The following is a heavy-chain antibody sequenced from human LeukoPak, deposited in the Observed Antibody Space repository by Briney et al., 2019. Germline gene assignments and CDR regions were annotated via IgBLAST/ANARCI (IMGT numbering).Heavy chain of an antibody. D-gene: IGHD2-2*01. CDR3: ARRRPTYCSSTSCYARQNIRGIAAAGTYDY. V-gene: IGHV4-34*01. J-gene: IGHJ4*02. CDR2: INHSGST. CDR1: GGSFSGYY. Sequence: SETLSLTCAVYGGSFSGYYWSWIRQPPGKGLEWIGEINHSGSTNYNPSLKSRVTISVDTSKNQFSLKLSSVTAADTAVYYCARRRPTYCSSTSCYARQNIRGIAAAGTYDYWGQGTLVTVSS.